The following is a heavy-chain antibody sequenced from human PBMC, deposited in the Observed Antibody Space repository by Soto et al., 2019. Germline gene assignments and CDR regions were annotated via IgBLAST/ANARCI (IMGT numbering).Heavy chain of an antibody. CDR2: ISSGATNI. J-gene: IGHJ2*01. Sequence: QVQLVESGGGVVQPGKSLRLSCTASGFTFSTYALLWVRQAPGKGLEWVAVISSGATNIYHAESVKGRFTISRDNSRNTLYLQMNSLRVEDTAVYYCVRVAGYGGFVWSFDLWGRGTLVTVSS. D-gene: IGHD4-17*01. CDR3: VRVAGYGGFVWSFDL. CDR1: GFTFSTYA. V-gene: IGHV3-30*14.